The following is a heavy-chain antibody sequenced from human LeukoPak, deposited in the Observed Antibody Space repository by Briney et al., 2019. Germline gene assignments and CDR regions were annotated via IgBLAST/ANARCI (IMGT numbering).Heavy chain of an antibody. CDR1: GFTFSSHG. J-gene: IGHJ4*02. Sequence: GGSLRLSCAASGFTFSSHGMRWVRQAPGKGLEWVTFISYDGSNKYYADSVKGRFTISRDNSKNTLFLQMNSLRAEDTAVYYCARQHTAATAFDYWGQGTRVTVSS. CDR3: ARQHTAATAFDY. D-gene: IGHD6-13*01. CDR2: ISYDGSNK. V-gene: IGHV3-30*03.